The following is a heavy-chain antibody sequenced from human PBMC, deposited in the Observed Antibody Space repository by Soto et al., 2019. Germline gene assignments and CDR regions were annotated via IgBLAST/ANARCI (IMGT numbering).Heavy chain of an antibody. Sequence: QVQLQESGPGLVKPSETPSLTCTVSGGSISSDYWSWIRQPPGKGLEWIADIFHSGSTNYNPALKSRVTISLDMSRNQFALKLSSVTAADTAMYYCARSLPGVFLGYWGQGILVTVSS. V-gene: IGHV4-4*08. D-gene: IGHD2-2*01. J-gene: IGHJ4*02. CDR2: IFHSGST. CDR1: GGSISSDY. CDR3: ARSLPGVFLGY.